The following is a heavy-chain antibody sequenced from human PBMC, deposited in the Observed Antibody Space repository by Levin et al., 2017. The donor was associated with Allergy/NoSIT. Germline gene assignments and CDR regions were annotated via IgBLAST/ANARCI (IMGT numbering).Heavy chain of an antibody. CDR1: GFTFSSFG. J-gene: IGHJ3*01. CDR3: AKESTMRVGHSFDL. V-gene: IGHV3-30*18. D-gene: IGHD3-22*01. CDR2: ISYDGKVK. Sequence: SGGSLRLSCAASGFTFSSFGMQWVRQTPDTGLEWVAVISYDGKVKYYADSVKGRFTISRDNSKSALFLEMNSLRVEDTALFFCAKESTMRVGHSFDLWGQGTMVTVSS.